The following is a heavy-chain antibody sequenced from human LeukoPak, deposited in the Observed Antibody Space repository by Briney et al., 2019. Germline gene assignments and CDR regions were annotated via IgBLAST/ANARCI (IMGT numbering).Heavy chain of an antibody. Sequence: ASVKVSCKASGYTFSGYYIHWVRQAPGQRLEWMGWINPNGGGTQYAQKFQGRVTMTRDTSISTAYMELSSLRSDDTAVYYCANYGDYGSTQNIYFYAMDVWGQGTTVTVSS. D-gene: IGHD4-17*01. CDR1: GYTFSGYY. V-gene: IGHV1-2*02. CDR3: ANYGDYGSTQNIYFYAMDV. CDR2: INPNGGGT. J-gene: IGHJ6*02.